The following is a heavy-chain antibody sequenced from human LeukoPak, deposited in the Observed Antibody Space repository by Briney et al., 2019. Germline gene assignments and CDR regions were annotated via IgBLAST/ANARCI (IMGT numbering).Heavy chain of an antibody. J-gene: IGHJ4*02. CDR3: AKADRLSGSYYDY. CDR1: GFTFSSYS. CDR2: ISSSSSTI. D-gene: IGHD1-26*01. V-gene: IGHV3-48*01. Sequence: PGGSLRLSCAASGFTFSSYSMNWVRQAPGKGLEWVSYISSSSSTIYYADSVKGRFTISRDNSKNTLYLQMNSLRAEDTAVYYCAKADRLSGSYYDYWGQGTLVTVSS.